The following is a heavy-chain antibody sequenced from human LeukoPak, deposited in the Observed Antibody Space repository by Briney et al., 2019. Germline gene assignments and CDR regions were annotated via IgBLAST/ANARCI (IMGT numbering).Heavy chain of an antibody. CDR3: ARDRGYYFDY. V-gene: IGHV3-7*01. CDR1: GFTFSSYW. J-gene: IGHJ4*02. CDR2: IEEDGDTT. D-gene: IGHD3-10*01. Sequence: PGGSLRLSCAASGFTFSSYWMSWVRQAPGKGLEWVANIEEDGDTTYYVDSVKGRFTISRDNANNSLYLQMNSLRAEDTAVYYCARDRGYYFDYWGQGTLVTVSS.